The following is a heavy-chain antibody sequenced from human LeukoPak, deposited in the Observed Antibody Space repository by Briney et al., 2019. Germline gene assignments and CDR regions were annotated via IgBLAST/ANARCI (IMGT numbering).Heavy chain of an antibody. CDR1: GFTFSDYY. CDR2: INSGGST. Sequence: GGSLRLSCAASGFTFSDYYMSWIRQAPGKGLERVSVINSGGSTYSADSVKGRFTISRDNAKKTLYLQMNSLRAEDTAVYYCARGAGYFDYWGQGTLVTVSS. CDR3: ARGAGYFDY. D-gene: IGHD6-19*01. J-gene: IGHJ4*02. V-gene: IGHV3-66*01.